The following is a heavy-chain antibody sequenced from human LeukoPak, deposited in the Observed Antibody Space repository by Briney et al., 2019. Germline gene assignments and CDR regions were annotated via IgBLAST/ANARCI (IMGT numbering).Heavy chain of an antibody. CDR3: ASHSGYYYGMDV. Sequence: GRSLRLSCAASGFTFDDYAMHWVRQAPGKGLEWVSGISWNSGSIGYADSVKGRFTISRDNAKNSLYLQMNSLRAEDTAVYYCASHSGYYYGMDVWGQGTTVTVSS. V-gene: IGHV3-9*01. CDR1: GFTFDDYA. CDR2: ISWNSGSI. J-gene: IGHJ6*02. D-gene: IGHD3-10*01.